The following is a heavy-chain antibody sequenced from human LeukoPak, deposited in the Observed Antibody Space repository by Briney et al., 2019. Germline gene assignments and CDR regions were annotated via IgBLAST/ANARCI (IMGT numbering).Heavy chain of an antibody. J-gene: IGHJ3*02. V-gene: IGHV3-9*01. CDR2: ISWNSGSI. CDR3: AKAQPYYYGSTLEAAFDI. Sequence: GWSLRLSCAASGFTFDDYAMHGVRQAPGKGLEGVSGISWNSGSIGYADSVKGSFTISRDNAKNSLYLQMNSLRAEDTALYYCAKAQPYYYGSTLEAAFDIWGQGTMVTVSS. D-gene: IGHD3-10*01. CDR1: GFTFDDYA.